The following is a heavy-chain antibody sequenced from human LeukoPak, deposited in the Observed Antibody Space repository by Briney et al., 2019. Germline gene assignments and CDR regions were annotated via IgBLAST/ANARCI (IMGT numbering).Heavy chain of an antibody. J-gene: IGHJ4*02. D-gene: IGHD3-16*02. CDR3: ARGELSLWFDY. CDR2: IYYSGST. Sequence: PSETLSLTCTVSGGSISSYYWSWIRQLPGKGLEWIGYIYYSGSTNYNPSLKSRVTISVDTSKNQFSLKLSSVTAADTAVYYCARGELSLWFDYWGQGTLVTVSS. V-gene: IGHV4-59*01. CDR1: GGSISSYY.